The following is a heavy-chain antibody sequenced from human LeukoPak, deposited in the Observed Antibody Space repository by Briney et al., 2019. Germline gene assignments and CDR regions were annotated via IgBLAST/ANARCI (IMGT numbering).Heavy chain of an antibody. D-gene: IGHD2-8*02. CDR1: GFTFSSYA. V-gene: IGHV3-7*01. J-gene: IGHJ3*02. CDR3: AGAWSRVDGFDI. Sequence: GGSLRLSCAASGFTFSSYAITWVRQAPGKGLEWVASINQDGSEKYYVDSVKGRFTVSRDNAKNSVYLQMNSLRTEDTAIYYCAGAWSRVDGFDIWGQGTMVTVSS. CDR2: INQDGSEK.